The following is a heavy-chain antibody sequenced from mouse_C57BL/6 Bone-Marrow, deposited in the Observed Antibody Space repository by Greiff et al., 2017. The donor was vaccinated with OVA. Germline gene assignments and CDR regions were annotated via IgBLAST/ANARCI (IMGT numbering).Heavy chain of an antibody. Sequence: EVKLVESGGDLVKPGGSLTLSCAASGFTFSSYGMSWVRQTPDKRLEWVATISSGGSYTYYPDSVKGRFTISRDNAKNTLYLQMSSLKSEDTAMYYCASRTNWGQGTTLTVSS. CDR3: ASRTN. V-gene: IGHV5-6*02. J-gene: IGHJ2*01. CDR1: GFTFSSYG. CDR2: ISSGGSYT.